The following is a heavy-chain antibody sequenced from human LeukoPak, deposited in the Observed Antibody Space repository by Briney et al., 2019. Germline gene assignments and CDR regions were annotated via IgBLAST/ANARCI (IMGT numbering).Heavy chain of an antibody. V-gene: IGHV5-51*01. CDR1: GYTFTSYW. Sequence: GESLKISCKGSGYTFTSYWTGWVRQMPGKGLEWMGIIYPGDSDTRYSPSFQGQVTISADKSISTAYLQWSSLKASDTAMYYCARHLGYCTNGVCSYYFYMDVWGTGTTVTVSS. J-gene: IGHJ6*03. CDR2: IYPGDSDT. CDR3: ARHLGYCTNGVCSYYFYMDV. D-gene: IGHD2-8*01.